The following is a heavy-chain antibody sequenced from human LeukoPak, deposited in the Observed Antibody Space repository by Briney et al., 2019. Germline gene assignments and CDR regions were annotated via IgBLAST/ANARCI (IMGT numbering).Heavy chain of an antibody. CDR1: GFTFSSYA. J-gene: IGHJ4*02. D-gene: IGHD3-10*01. CDR3: AKGGTTMVQGVLIIRDFDY. Sequence: GGSLRLSCAASGFTFSSYAMSWVRQAPGKGLEWVSAISGSAGSTYYADSVKGRFTISRDNSKNTLYLQMNSLRAEDTAVYYCAKGGTTMVQGVLIIRDFDYWGQGTLVTVSS. V-gene: IGHV3-23*01. CDR2: ISGSAGST.